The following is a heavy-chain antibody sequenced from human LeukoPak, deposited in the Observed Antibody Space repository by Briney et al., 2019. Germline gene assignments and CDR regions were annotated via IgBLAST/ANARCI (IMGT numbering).Heavy chain of an antibody. Sequence: SQTLSLTCTVSGGSFSNYYGSWIRQPAGKGLEWIGRIYTSGSTNYNPPVKSRVAMSVDTSNNQFSLKLTSVTAADTAVYYCARQPPQYYGMDVWGQGTTVTVSS. J-gene: IGHJ6*02. V-gene: IGHV4-4*07. CDR2: IYTSGST. D-gene: IGHD1-14*01. CDR1: GGSFSNYY. CDR3: ARQPPQYYGMDV.